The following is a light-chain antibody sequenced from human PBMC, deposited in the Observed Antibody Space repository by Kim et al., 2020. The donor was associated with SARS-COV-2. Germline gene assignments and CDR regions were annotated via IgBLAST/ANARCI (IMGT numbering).Light chain of an antibody. CDR2: LNSDGRH. Sequence: QPVLTQSPSASASLGASVRLTCTLSSGHSNYAIAWHQQQPEKGPRYLMKLNSDGRHSKGDGIPDRFSGSSSGAERYLTISSLQSEDEADYYCQTWGTGSPVVFGGGTQLTVL. V-gene: IGLV4-69*02. CDR1: SGHSNYA. CDR3: QTWGTGSPVV. J-gene: IGLJ2*01.